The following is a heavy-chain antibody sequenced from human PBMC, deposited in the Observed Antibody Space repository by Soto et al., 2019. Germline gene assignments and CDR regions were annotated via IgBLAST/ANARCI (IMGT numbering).Heavy chain of an antibody. CDR3: ARYNKGGYSGYEDGRNDYGMDV. V-gene: IGHV1-24*01. D-gene: IGHD5-12*01. Sequence: ASVKVSCKVSGYTLTEVSMHWVRQAPGKGLEWMGGFDPEDGETFYAQKFQGRVTMTEDTSTDTAYLELSSLRSEDTAVYYCARYNKGGYSGYEDGRNDYGMDVWGQGTTVTVSS. CDR1: GYTLTEVS. J-gene: IGHJ6*02. CDR2: FDPEDGET.